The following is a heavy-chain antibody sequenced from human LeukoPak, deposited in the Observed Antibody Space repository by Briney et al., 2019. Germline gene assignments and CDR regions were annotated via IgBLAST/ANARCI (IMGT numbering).Heavy chain of an antibody. Sequence: SETLSLTCAVYGGSFSGYYWSWIRQPPGKGLEWIGEINHSGSTNYNPSLKSRVTISVDTSKNQFSLKLSSVTAADTAVYYCARSGGIFGVVSGGGQGTLVTVSS. CDR2: INHSGST. CDR1: GGSFSGYY. CDR3: ARSGGIFGVVSG. V-gene: IGHV4-34*01. J-gene: IGHJ4*02. D-gene: IGHD3-3*01.